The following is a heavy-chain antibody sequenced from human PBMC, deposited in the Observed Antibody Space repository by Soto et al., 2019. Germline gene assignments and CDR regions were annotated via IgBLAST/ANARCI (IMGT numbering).Heavy chain of an antibody. D-gene: IGHD5-18*01. CDR2: IYSGGST. Sequence: GSLRLSCAASGFTVSSNYISWVRQAPGKGLEWVSVIYSGGSTYYADSVKGRFTISRDNSKNTLYLQMNSLRAEDTAVYYCARDRSSSYGRDYYYYGMDVWGQGTTVTVSS. V-gene: IGHV3-53*01. CDR3: ARDRSSSYGRDYYYYGMDV. J-gene: IGHJ6*02. CDR1: GFTVSSNY.